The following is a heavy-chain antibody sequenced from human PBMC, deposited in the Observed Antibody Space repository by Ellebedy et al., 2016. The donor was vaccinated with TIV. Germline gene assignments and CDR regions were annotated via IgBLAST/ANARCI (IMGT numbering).Heavy chain of an antibody. CDR1: GGSISSYY. CDR2: INHSGST. CDR3: ARALRLANWFDP. Sequence: SETLSLTCTVSGGSISSYYWSWIRQPPGKGLEWIGEINHSGSTNYNPSLKSRVTVSVDTSKNQFSLKLSSVTAADTAVYYCARALRLANWFDPWGQGTPVTVSS. J-gene: IGHJ5*02. D-gene: IGHD2-21*01. V-gene: IGHV4-34*01.